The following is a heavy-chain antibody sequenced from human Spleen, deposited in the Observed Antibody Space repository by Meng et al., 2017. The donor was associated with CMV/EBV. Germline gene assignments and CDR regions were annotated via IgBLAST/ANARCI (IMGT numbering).Heavy chain of an antibody. J-gene: IGHJ4*02. D-gene: IGHD3-3*01. CDR2: IYYSGST. V-gene: IGHV4-39*01. CDR3: ARRAGGYYDFWSGHIKGGDY. CDR1: SSSYY. Sequence: SSSYYWGWIRQPPGKGLEWIGSIYYSGSTYYNPSLKSRVTISVDTSKNQFSLKLSSVTAADTAVYYCARRAGGYYDFWSGHIKGGDYWGQGTLVTVSS.